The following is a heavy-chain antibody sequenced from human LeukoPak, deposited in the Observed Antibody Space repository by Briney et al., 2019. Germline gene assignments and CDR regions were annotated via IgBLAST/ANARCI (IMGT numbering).Heavy chain of an antibody. CDR1: GFTFSSYS. D-gene: IGHD2-2*01. J-gene: IGHJ4*02. Sequence: GGSLRLSCAASGFTFSSYSMNWVRQAPGMGLEWVSSISSSSSYIYYADSVKGRFTISRDNAKNSLYLQMNSLRAEDTAVYYCARGRPARYDYWGQGTLVTVSS. CDR2: ISSSSSYI. V-gene: IGHV3-21*01. CDR3: ARGRPARYDY.